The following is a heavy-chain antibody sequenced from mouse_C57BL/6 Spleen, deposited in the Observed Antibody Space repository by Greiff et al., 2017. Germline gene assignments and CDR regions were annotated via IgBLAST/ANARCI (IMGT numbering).Heavy chain of an antibody. V-gene: IGHV7-3*01. J-gene: IGHJ4*01. CDR3: ARGTGDNLYAMDY. D-gene: IGHD1-3*01. CDR1: GFTFTDYY. CDR2: IRNKANGYTT. Sequence: EVMLVESGGGLVQPGGSLSLSCAASGFTFTDYYMSWVRQPPGKALEWLGFIRNKANGYTTEYSASVKGRFTISRDKSQSILYLQMNARRAEDSATYYCARGTGDNLYAMDYWGQGTSVTVSS.